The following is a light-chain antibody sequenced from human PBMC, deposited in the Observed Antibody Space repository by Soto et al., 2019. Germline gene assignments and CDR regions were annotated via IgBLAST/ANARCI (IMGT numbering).Light chain of an antibody. CDR1: ETVATN. CDR2: GAS. Sequence: EVVMTQSPATLSVSPVERARLSCRASETVATNLAWYQQKPGQAPRLLISGASTRAAGISDRFRGSGSGTEFTLTISSLRSEDSAIYYCQQYFEWPPMTFGQGTKVDIK. CDR3: QQYFEWPPMT. V-gene: IGKV3-15*01. J-gene: IGKJ1*01.